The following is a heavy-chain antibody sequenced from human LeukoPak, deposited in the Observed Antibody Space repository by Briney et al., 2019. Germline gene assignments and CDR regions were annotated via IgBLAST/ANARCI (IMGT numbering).Heavy chain of an antibody. D-gene: IGHD1-26*01. Sequence: PGGSLRLSCAASGFIFNTYGMHWVRQAPGKGLLWVSRINTDGSSTNFADSVRGRFTISRDNAKNTLYLQMNSLRAEDTAVYYCTRDLSGTYYGRFDYWGQGTLVTVSS. CDR2: INTDGSST. CDR3: TRDLSGTYYGRFDY. J-gene: IGHJ4*02. CDR1: GFIFNTYG. V-gene: IGHV3-74*01.